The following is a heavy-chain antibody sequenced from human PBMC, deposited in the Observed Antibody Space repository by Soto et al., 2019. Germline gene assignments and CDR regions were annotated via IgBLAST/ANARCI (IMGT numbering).Heavy chain of an antibody. V-gene: IGHV4-59*11. J-gene: IGHJ5*02. CDR2: IYYSGST. Sequence: ASETLSLTCTVSGGSISSHYWSWIRQPPGKGLEWIGYIYYSGSTNYNPSLKSRVTISVDTSKNQFSLKLSSVTAADTAVYYCARETYSSSFWFDPWGQGTLVTVSS. CDR1: GGSISSHY. CDR3: ARETYSSSFWFDP. D-gene: IGHD6-6*01.